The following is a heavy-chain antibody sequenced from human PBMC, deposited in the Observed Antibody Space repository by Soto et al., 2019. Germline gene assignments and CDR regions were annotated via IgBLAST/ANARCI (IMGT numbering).Heavy chain of an antibody. CDR2: INAANGDT. CDR1: GYTFTSYG. Sequence: ASVKVSCKASGYTFTSYGIHWVRQAPGQRLEWMGWINAANGDTKYSPKFQGRVTITRDTSASTAYMELSSLRSEDTAVYYCVRRHVSAKGIDWFDPWGQGTLVPVSS. J-gene: IGHJ5*02. CDR3: VRRHVSAKGIDWFDP. D-gene: IGHD1-20*01. V-gene: IGHV1-3*01.